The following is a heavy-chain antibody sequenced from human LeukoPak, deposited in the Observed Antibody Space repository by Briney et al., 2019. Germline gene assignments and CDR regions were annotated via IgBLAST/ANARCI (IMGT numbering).Heavy chain of an antibody. CDR2: ISSSGSTI. Sequence: PGGSLRLSCAASGFTFSDYYMNWIRQAPGKGLEWVSYISSSGSTISYADSVKGRSTVPRDNAKNSLYLQMNSLRAEDTAVYYCARSILPAANAIDYWGQGTLVTVSS. D-gene: IGHD2-2*01. V-gene: IGHV3-11*04. CDR3: ARSILPAANAIDY. CDR1: GFTFSDYY. J-gene: IGHJ4*02.